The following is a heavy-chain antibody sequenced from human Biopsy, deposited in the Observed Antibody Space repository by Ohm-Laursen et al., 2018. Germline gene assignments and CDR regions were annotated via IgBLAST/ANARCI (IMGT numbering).Heavy chain of an antibody. Sequence: SETLSLTCTASGGSVSSNTDYWAWLRQPPGKGLEWIGSIFYTGIIFYNPSLKSRVSISVDTSKNQFSLNLNSVTASDTALYYCARRPTGFWFDPWGQGTLVIVSS. V-gene: IGHV4-39*01. CDR1: GGSVSSNTDY. J-gene: IGHJ5*02. CDR2: IFYTGII. CDR3: ARRPTGFWFDP.